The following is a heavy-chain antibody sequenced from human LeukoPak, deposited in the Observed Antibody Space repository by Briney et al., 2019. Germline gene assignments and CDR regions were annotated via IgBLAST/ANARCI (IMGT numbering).Heavy chain of an antibody. CDR3: ARRAYYDSSGYHPTSGYFDL. J-gene: IGHJ2*01. Sequence: PSETLSLTCTVSGGSMFNYYWNWIRQPPGKGLEWIGYVYVNGITNYSPSLGSRGTISIATSKNQFSLRLTSVTAADTAIYYCARRAYYDSSGYHPTSGYFDLWGRGTLVSVS. V-gene: IGHV4-4*08. D-gene: IGHD3-22*01. CDR1: GGSMFNYY. CDR2: VYVNGIT.